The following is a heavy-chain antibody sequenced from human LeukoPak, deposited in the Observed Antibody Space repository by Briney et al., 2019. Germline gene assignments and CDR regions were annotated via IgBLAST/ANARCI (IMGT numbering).Heavy chain of an antibody. CDR3: ARDLPSYDILTGYYPNWFDP. J-gene: IGHJ5*02. Sequence: SETLSLTCTVSGGSISSSSYYWGWIRQPPGKGLEWIGSIYYSGSTYYNPSLKSRVTISVDTSKNQFSLKLSSVTAADTAVYYCARDLPSYDILTGYYPNWFDPWGQGTLVTVSS. D-gene: IGHD3-9*01. CDR1: GGSISSSSYY. CDR2: IYYSGST. V-gene: IGHV4-39*07.